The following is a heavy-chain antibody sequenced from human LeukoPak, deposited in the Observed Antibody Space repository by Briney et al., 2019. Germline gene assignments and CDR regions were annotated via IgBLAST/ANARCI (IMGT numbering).Heavy chain of an antibody. D-gene: IGHD2-15*01. CDR2: ISSSSSTI. Sequence: GGSLRLSCAASGFTFSSYSMNWVRQAPGKGLEWVSYISSSSSTIYYADSVKGRFTISRDNAKNSLYLQMNSLRAEDTAVYYCARPSGHYYYYGMDVWGQGTTVTVSS. J-gene: IGHJ6*02. V-gene: IGHV3-48*04. CDR1: GFTFSSYS. CDR3: ARPSGHYYYYGMDV.